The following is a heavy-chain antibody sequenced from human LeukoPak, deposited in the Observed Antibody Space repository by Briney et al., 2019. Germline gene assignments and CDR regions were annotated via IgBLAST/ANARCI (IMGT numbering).Heavy chain of an antibody. CDR1: GFTFSMSA. J-gene: IGHJ4*02. D-gene: IGHD6-13*01. V-gene: IGHV3-30-3*01. CDR2: ISFDGGNK. CDR3: ARGRAGIAAAGFDY. Sequence: GGSLRLSCATSGFTFSMSAMHWVRLAPGKGLDWVAVISFDGGNKFYADSVKGRFSISRDNSKNTLYLQMNSLGLDDTAVYFCARGRAGIAAAGFDYWGQGTLVTVSS.